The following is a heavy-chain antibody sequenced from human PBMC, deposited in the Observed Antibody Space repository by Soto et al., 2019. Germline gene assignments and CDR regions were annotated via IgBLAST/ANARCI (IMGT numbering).Heavy chain of an antibody. CDR1: GGSFSGYY. J-gene: IGHJ5*02. Sequence: SETLSLTCAVYGGSFSGYYWSWIRQPPGKGLEWIGEINHSGSTNYNPSLKSRVTISVDTSKNQFSPKLSSVTAADTAVYYCARALDPWGQGTLVTVSS. CDR2: INHSGST. V-gene: IGHV4-34*01. CDR3: ARALDP.